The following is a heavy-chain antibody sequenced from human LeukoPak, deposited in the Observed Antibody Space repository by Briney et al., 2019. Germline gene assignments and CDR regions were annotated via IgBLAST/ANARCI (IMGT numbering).Heavy chain of an antibody. Sequence: GGSLRLSCAASGFTFSSYWMHWVRQAPGKGLVWVSRINSDGSSTSYADSVKGRLTISRDNAKNTLYLQMNSLRAEDTAVYYCARDRKPTYYDFWSGYYLDYWGQGTLVTVSS. J-gene: IGHJ4*02. CDR3: ARDRKPTYYDFWSGYYLDY. CDR2: INSDGSST. V-gene: IGHV3-74*01. D-gene: IGHD3-3*01. CDR1: GFTFSSYW.